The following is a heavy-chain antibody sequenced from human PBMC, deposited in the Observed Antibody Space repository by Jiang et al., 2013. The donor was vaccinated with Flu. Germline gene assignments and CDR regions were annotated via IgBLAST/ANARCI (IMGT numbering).Heavy chain of an antibody. CDR1: GFTFSSYA. V-gene: IGHV3-23*04. CDR3: AKDREGYCSSTSCSYPFDP. D-gene: IGHD2-2*01. J-gene: IGHJ5*02. CDR2: ISGSGGST. Sequence: QLVESGGGLVQPGGSLRLSCAASGFTFSSYAMSWVRQAPGKGLEWVSAISGSGGSTYYADSVKGRFTISRDNSKNTLYLQMNSLRAEDTAVYYCAKDREGYCSSTSCSYPFDPWGQGTLVTVSS.